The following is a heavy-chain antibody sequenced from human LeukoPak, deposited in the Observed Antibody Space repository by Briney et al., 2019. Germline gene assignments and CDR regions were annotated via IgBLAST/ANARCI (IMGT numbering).Heavy chain of an antibody. CDR1: GYTFTGYY. Sequence: ASVKVSCKSSGYTFTGYYMHWVRQAPGQGLEWMGWISVYNGNPNYAQKLQGRVTMTTDTSTNTHYMELRSLKSDDTAVYYCARDVGAVAGYNFDYWGQGTLVTVSS. D-gene: IGHD6-19*01. CDR2: ISVYNGNP. CDR3: ARDVGAVAGYNFDY. V-gene: IGHV1-18*04. J-gene: IGHJ4*02.